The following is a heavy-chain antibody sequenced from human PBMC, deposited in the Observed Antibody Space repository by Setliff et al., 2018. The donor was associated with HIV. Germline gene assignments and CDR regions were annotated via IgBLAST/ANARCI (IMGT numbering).Heavy chain of an antibody. CDR2: IGWNTL. V-gene: IGHV3-48*01. Sequence: PGGSLRLSCAVSGFSLSDYSVNWVRQAPGKGLEWISYIGWNTLYYADSVRGRFTISTDNAKNSLYLQMNSLRAEDTAVYYCARREYNYLPRAFDLWGQGTMVTVSS. D-gene: IGHD1-1*01. J-gene: IGHJ3*01. CDR1: GFSLSDYS. CDR3: ARREYNYLPRAFDL.